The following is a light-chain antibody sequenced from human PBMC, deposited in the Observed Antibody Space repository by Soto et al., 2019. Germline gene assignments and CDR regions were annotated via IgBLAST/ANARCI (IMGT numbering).Light chain of an antibody. J-gene: IGKJ5*01. V-gene: IGKV3-15*01. CDR2: GAS. CDR1: QSVSSN. CDR3: QQYNNWPIT. Sequence: EIVMTQSPATVSVSPGERATLSCRASQSVSSNLAWYQQKPGQAPRLLIYGASTRATGIPARFSGSGSGTDFTLTISSLEPEDFAVYYCQQYNNWPITFGQGTRLEIK.